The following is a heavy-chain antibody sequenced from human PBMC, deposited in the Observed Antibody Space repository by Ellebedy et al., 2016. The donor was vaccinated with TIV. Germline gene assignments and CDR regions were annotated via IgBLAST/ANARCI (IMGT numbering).Heavy chain of an antibody. Sequence: SLKISXAASGFTFDDYAMHWVRQAPGKGLEWVSGISWNSGSIGYADSVKGRFTISRDNAKNSLYLQMNSLRAEDTALYYCAKDRYGSGTYGFEYWGQGTLVSVSS. J-gene: IGHJ4*02. V-gene: IGHV3-9*01. CDR1: GFTFDDYA. D-gene: IGHD3-10*01. CDR3: AKDRYGSGTYGFEY. CDR2: ISWNSGSI.